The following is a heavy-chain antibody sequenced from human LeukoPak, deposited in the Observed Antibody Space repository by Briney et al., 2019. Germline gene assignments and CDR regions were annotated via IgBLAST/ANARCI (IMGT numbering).Heavy chain of an antibody. CDR3: ARLGRSGYDYYYYMDV. Sequence: SETLSLTCAVYGGSFNGYYWSWIRQPPGKGLEWIGEINHSGSTNYNPSLKSRVTISVDTSKNQFSLKLSSVTAADTAVYYCARLGRSGYDYYYYMDVWGKGTTVTVSS. CDR1: GGSFNGYY. V-gene: IGHV4-34*01. J-gene: IGHJ6*03. CDR2: INHSGST. D-gene: IGHD3-3*01.